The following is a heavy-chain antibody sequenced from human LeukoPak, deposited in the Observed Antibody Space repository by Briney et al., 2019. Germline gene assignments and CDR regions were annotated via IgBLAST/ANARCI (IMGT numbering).Heavy chain of an antibody. CDR3: ARKGSGLRP. V-gene: IGHV4-34*01. Sequence: SETLALPCAVYGGSFSGCYWSWISRPPGKGLEWVGEINHSGSTNYNPSLHSRVTISVHTSKNQFSLKLSSVTAADPAVYYCARKGSGLRPWGQGTLVTVSS. CDR2: INHSGST. D-gene: IGHD6-19*01. J-gene: IGHJ4*02. CDR1: GGSFSGCY.